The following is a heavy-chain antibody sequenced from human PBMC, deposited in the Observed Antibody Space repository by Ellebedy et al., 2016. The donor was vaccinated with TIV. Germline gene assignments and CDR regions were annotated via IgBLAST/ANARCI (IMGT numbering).Heavy chain of an antibody. CDR1: GFIFSNYV. D-gene: IGHD7-27*01. V-gene: IGHV3-23*01. CDR3: TKRAENWGFFDY. CDR2: MAEYDGRT. J-gene: IGHJ4*02. Sequence: GESLKMSCAASGFIFSNYVMAWVRQVPGKGLEWVSAMAEYDGRTFYADSVRGRFTISRDNSGNTLFLHMKSLRAEDTAIYYCTKRAENWGFFDYWGQGARVTVSS.